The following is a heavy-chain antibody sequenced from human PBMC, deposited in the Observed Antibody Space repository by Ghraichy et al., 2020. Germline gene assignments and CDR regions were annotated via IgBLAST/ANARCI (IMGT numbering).Heavy chain of an antibody. CDR1: GFIFSSYA. D-gene: IGHD6-19*01. J-gene: IGHJ4*02. CDR2: ISGSGGTT. V-gene: IGHV3-23*01. CDR3: AKGGGSGWPPFDY. Sequence: GGSLRLSCAASGFIFSSYAMSWVRQAPGKGLEWVSTISGSGGTTYYADSVKGRFTISRDNSKNTLYLQMNSLRAEDAAVYHCAKGGGSGWPPFDYWGQGTLVTVSS.